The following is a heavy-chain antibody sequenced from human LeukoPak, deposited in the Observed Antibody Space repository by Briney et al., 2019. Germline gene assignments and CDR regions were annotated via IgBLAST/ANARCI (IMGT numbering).Heavy chain of an antibody. D-gene: IGHD2/OR15-2a*01. Sequence: GGSLRLSCAASGFTFSSYAMHWVRQAPGKGLEWVAVISYDGSNKYYADPVKGRFTISRDNSKNTLYLQMDSLRAEDTAVYYCARDSNRAFDYWGQGTLVTVSS. CDR1: GFTFSSYA. J-gene: IGHJ4*02. CDR3: ARDSNRAFDY. V-gene: IGHV3-30*01. CDR2: ISYDGSNK.